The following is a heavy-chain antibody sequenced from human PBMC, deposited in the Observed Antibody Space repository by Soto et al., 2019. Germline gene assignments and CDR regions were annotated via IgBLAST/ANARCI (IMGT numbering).Heavy chain of an antibody. CDR3: ARHPSGGSCYPGPACRFDP. V-gene: IGHV1-18*01. J-gene: IGHJ5*02. Sequence: QVQLVQSGAEVKKPGASVKVSCKASGYTFTSYGISWVRQAPGQGLEWMGWISAYNGNTNYAQMLQGRVTMTTDTSTSTAYMELRRLRSDATAVYYCARHPSGGSCYPGPACRFDPWGQGTLVTVSS. CDR1: GYTFTSYG. D-gene: IGHD2-15*01. CDR2: ISAYNGNT.